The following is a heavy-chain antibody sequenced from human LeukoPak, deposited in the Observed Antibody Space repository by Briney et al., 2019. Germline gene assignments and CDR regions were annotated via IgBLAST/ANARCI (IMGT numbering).Heavy chain of an antibody. CDR1: GFTFSSYA. CDR3: AKGYYYGSGSYLLDY. Sequence: GGSLRLSCAASGFTFSSYAMHWVRQAPGKGLEWVAVISYDGSNKYYADSVKGRFTISRDNAKNSLYLQMNSLRAEDTALYYCAKGYYYGSGSYLLDYWGQGTLVTVSS. D-gene: IGHD3-10*01. V-gene: IGHV3-30*04. J-gene: IGHJ4*02. CDR2: ISYDGSNK.